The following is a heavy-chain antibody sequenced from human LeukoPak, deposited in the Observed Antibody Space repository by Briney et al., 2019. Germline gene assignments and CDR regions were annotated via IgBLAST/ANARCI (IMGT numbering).Heavy chain of an antibody. D-gene: IGHD3-22*01. CDR1: GFTVSTNY. Sequence: PGGCLRLSCAASGFTVSTNYMSWVRPAPGKGVEWVSYISSGGSTKYYSDSVKGRFTISRDNAKNSLHLQVNSLRDEDTAVYYCARDYYDSSGFYGLDYWGQGTLVTVSS. CDR3: ARDYYDSSGFYGLDY. V-gene: IGHV3-48*02. J-gene: IGHJ4*02. CDR2: ISSGGSTK.